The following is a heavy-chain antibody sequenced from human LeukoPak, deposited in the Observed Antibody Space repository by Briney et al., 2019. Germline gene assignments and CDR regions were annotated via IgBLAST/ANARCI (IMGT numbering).Heavy chain of an antibody. Sequence: SETLSLTCALSAGSMSSGGISWSWIRQPRGRGLERIEYFYYTGNIYYNPSIKSRFTISVHTAKNKFTLKLRSVTAADPFMYYCARGNILVLTGDAFDIWGQGTMVTVSS. D-gene: IGHD2/OR15-2a*01. CDR1: AGSMSSGGIS. J-gene: IGHJ3*02. CDR2: FYYTGNI. V-gene: IGHV4-30-4*07. CDR3: ARGNILVLTGDAFDI.